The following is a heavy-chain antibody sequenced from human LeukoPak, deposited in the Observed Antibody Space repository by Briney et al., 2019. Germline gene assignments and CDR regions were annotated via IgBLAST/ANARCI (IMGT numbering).Heavy chain of an antibody. V-gene: IGHV3-7*01. Sequence: PGGSLRLSCAASGFTFSNFWMTWVRQAPGKGLEWVANIKRDGSEKYYVDSVKGRFTISRDNAKNSLYLQMNSLRAEDTAVYYCARDLTYSYGYGYWGQGTLVTVSS. J-gene: IGHJ4*02. CDR3: ARDLTYSYGYGY. D-gene: IGHD5-18*01. CDR1: GFTFSNFW. CDR2: IKRDGSEK.